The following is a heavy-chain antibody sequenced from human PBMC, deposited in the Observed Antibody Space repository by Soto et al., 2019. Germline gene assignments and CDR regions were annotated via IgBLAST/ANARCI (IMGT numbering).Heavy chain of an antibody. V-gene: IGHV4-38-2*02. CDR2: IYPSVSS. D-gene: IGHD1-1*01. Sequence: AEPLSLTCSVSGFAISLGYYWSWFLQPPGKGLEWIGSIYPSVSSYHNPSLATRLRLSIDTSKNQFTLNLTSVTAADTALYFCAREKVGTTFFDNWGQGIQVTVSS. CDR3: AREKVGTTFFDN. J-gene: IGHJ4*02. CDR1: GFAISLGYY.